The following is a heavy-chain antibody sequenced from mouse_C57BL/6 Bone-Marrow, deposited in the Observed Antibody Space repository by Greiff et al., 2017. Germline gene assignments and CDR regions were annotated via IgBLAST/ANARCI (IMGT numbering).Heavy chain of an antibody. V-gene: IGHV5-17*01. CDR1: GFTFSDYG. CDR3: ARDDYYGSSPFAY. Sequence: EVKLMESGGGLVKPGGSLKLSCAASGFTFSDYGMHWVRQAPEKGLEWVAYISSGSSTIYYADTVKGRFTISRDNAKNTLFLQMTSLRSEDTAMYYCARDDYYGSSPFAYWGPGTLVTVS. J-gene: IGHJ3*01. CDR2: ISSGSSTI. D-gene: IGHD1-1*01.